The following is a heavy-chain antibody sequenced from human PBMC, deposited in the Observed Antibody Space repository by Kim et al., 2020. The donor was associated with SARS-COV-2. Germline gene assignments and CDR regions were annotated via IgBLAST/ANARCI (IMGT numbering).Heavy chain of an antibody. D-gene: IGHD6-19*01. Sequence: AQKFQGRVPMTRDTSISTAYMELSRLRSDDTAVYYCARDDSSGWYGAFDIWGQGTMVTVSS. V-gene: IGHV1-2*02. CDR3: ARDDSSGWYGAFDI. J-gene: IGHJ3*02.